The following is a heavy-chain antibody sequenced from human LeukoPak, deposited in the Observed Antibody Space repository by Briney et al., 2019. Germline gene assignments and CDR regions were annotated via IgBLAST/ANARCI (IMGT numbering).Heavy chain of an antibody. CDR1: GFTFSSYS. D-gene: IGHD3-22*01. CDR3: ARGWYYDGSGDAFDI. V-gene: IGHV3-48*01. CDR2: ISSSSTI. J-gene: IGHJ3*02. Sequence: GGSLRLSCAASGFTFSSYSMNWVRQAPGKGLEWGSYISSSSTIYYADSLKGRFTISRDNAKNSLYLQMNRLRAEDTAVYYCARGWYYDGSGDAFDIWGQGTMVTVSS.